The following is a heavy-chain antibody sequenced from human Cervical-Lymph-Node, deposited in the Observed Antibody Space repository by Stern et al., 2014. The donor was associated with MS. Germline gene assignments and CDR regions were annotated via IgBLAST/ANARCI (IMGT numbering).Heavy chain of an antibody. CDR2: IIPLFGTT. V-gene: IGHV1-69*06. CDR1: GGTFSNSG. CDR3: ARDLGVGPTAY. Sequence: VQLLQSGAEVRKPGSSVKVSCKASGGTFSNSGISWVRQAPGQGLEWMGGIIPLFGTTNYAQKFQGRVTITADKSTGTAFLELRSLTSDDTAVYYCARDLGVGPTAYWGQGTLVTVSS. J-gene: IGHJ4*02. D-gene: IGHD1-26*01.